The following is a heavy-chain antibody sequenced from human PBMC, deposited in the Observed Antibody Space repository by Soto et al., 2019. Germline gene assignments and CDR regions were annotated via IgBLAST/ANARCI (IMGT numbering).Heavy chain of an antibody. V-gene: IGHV3-7*01. J-gene: IGHJ4*02. D-gene: IGHD6-25*01. CDR3: ARLYGSVSTYDY. Sequence: SCGASGFIFSSHWMTCVLRIPLKGLEWVADINPDGSDKNYVDSVRGRFTISRDNAEYSVYLQMSSLRAEDTAVYYCARLYGSVSTYDYWGLGTLVTVSS. CDR2: INPDGSDK. CDR1: GFIFSSHW.